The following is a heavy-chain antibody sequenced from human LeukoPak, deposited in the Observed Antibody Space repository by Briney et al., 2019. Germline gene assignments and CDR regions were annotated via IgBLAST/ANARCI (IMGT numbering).Heavy chain of an antibody. Sequence: GGSLRLSCAASGFTFSSHSMYWVRQAPGKGLEWVSSISRSSSYMYYADSVKGRFTISRDNAKNSLYLQMNSLRAEDTAVYYCARDLVVPQSPYYGMDVWGQGTTVTVSS. CDR3: ARDLVVPQSPYYGMDV. D-gene: IGHD2-2*01. CDR1: GFTFSSHS. V-gene: IGHV3-21*01. CDR2: ISRSSSYM. J-gene: IGHJ6*02.